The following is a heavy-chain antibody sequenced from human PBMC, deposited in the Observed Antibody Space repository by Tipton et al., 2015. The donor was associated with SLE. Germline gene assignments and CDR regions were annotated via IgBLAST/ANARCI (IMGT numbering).Heavy chain of an antibody. J-gene: IGHJ4*02. CDR2: INHSGTA. V-gene: IGHV4-34*01. CDR1: GGSFSGYY. D-gene: IGHD3-22*01. CDR3: ARGGYYFDSDGVDY. Sequence: LRLSCAVYGGSFSGYYYSWIRQPPGKGLESIGEINHSGTAHYNPSLKSRVTISIDTSKNQFSLRLISVTAADTAVYYCARGGYYFDSDGVDYWGQGILVTVSS.